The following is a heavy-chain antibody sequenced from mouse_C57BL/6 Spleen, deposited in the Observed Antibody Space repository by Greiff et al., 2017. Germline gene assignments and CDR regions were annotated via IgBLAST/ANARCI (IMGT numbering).Heavy chain of an antibody. D-gene: IGHD1-1*01. V-gene: IGHV2-2*01. J-gene: IGHJ3*01. CDR3: ARNGVTSVVEEPSWCAY. CDR2: IWRGGST. Sequence: QVQLKESGPGLVQPSQSLSITCTASGFSLTSYGVHWVRQSPGKGLEWLGVIWRGGSTDYNAAFISRLSISKDNSKSQVFFKMNSLQSDDTDIYYCARNGVTSVVEEPSWCAYWGQGTLVTVSA. CDR1: GFSLTSYG.